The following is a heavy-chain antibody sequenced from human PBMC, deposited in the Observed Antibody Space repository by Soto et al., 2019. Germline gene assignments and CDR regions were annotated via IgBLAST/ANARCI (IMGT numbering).Heavy chain of an antibody. V-gene: IGHV4-30-4*01. CDR3: ARETTYYDFWSGYYLDGYGMDV. CDR2: IYYSGST. D-gene: IGHD3-3*01. J-gene: IGHJ6*02. CDR1: GGSISSGDYY. Sequence: QVQLQESGPGLVKPSQTLSLTCTVSGGSISSGDYYWSWIRQPPGKGLEWIGYIYYSGSTYYNPSLKSRVTISVDTSKNQFSLKLSSVTAADTAVYYCARETTYYDFWSGYYLDGYGMDVWGQGTTVTVSS.